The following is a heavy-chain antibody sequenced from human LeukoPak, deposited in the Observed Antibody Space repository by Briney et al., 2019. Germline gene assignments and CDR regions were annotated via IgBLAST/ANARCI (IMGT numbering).Heavy chain of an antibody. Sequence: SETLSLTCTVSGGSISSSSYYWGWIRQPPGKGLEWIGSIYYSGSTYYNPSLKSRVTISVDTSKNQFSLKLSSVTAADTAVYYCARHPGYSSGWYPEYYFDYWGQGTLVTVSS. CDR2: IYYSGST. J-gene: IGHJ4*02. CDR3: ARHPGYSSGWYPEYYFDY. CDR1: GGSISSSSYY. D-gene: IGHD6-19*01. V-gene: IGHV4-39*01.